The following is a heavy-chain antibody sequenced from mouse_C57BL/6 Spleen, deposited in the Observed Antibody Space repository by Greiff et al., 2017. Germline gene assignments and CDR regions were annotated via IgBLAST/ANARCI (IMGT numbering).Heavy chain of an antibody. CDR2: IRSKSSNYAT. V-gene: IGHV10-3*01. CDR1: GFTFNTYA. CDR3: VRGTAMDY. J-gene: IGHJ4*01. Sequence: EAGGGLVQPKGSLKLSCAASGFTFNTYAMHWVRQAPGKGLEWVACIRSKSSNYATYDAESVKDRFTISRDESQSMLYLQMNNLKTEDTAMYYCVRGTAMDYWGQGTSVTVSS. D-gene: IGHD2-14*01.